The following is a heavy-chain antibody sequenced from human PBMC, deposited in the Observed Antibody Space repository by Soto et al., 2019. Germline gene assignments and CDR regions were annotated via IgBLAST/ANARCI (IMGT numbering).Heavy chain of an antibody. V-gene: IGHV4-59*01. CDR1: GSPISPYY. Sequence: SETLSLTCAVSGSPISPYYWSWIRQAPGKGLEWIGYVYYTGTTNYNPSLKSRVTISIDRSKNQISLDLTSATAADTAVYYCARDGYRYPGTFDFWGPGTMVTVSS. D-gene: IGHD5-18*01. J-gene: IGHJ3*01. CDR3: ARDGYRYPGTFDF. CDR2: VYYTGTT.